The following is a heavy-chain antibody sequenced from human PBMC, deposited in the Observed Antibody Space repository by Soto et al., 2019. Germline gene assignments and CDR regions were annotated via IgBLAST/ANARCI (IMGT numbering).Heavy chain of an antibody. J-gene: IGHJ1*01. CDR2: ISGYSGNT. Sequence: ASVRGSCKASGYTFTSYGISWVRQAPGQGLEWMGWISGYSGNTNYAQNLQDRLTVTTDRSTSTVYMELRSLTSDDTAVYYCARERDDSSWSIVESHQHRGQGTLVPVS. D-gene: IGHD3-22*01. CDR1: GYTFTSYG. V-gene: IGHV1-18*01. CDR3: ARERDDSSWSIVESHQH.